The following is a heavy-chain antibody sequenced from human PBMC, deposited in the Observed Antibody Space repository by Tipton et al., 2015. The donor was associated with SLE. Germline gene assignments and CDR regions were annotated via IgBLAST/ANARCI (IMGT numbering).Heavy chain of an antibody. J-gene: IGHJ4*02. V-gene: IGHV4-39*07. CDR3: ARHRGYYTVSDYLDL. CDR1: GGSISGYY. D-gene: IGHD3-10*01. Sequence: TLSLTCSVSGGSISGYYWGWIRQPPGKELEWIGSVFYSGITYYNPSLKNRVTISVDTSKNQFSLRLTSVTAADTAVFYCARHRGYYTVSDYLDLWGQGTLVTVSS. CDR2: VFYSGIT.